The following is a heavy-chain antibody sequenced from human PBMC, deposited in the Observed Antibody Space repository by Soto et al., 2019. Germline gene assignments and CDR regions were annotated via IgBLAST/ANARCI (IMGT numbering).Heavy chain of an antibody. CDR3: AKDYSSWYVMQFDP. CDR2: ISYDGSNK. J-gene: IGHJ5*02. CDR1: GFTFSSYG. V-gene: IGHV3-30*18. D-gene: IGHD6-13*01. Sequence: GGSLRLSCAASGFTFSSYGMHWFRQAPGKGLEWVAVISYDGSNKYYADSVKGRFTISRDNSKNTLYLQMNSLRAEDTAVYYCAKDYSSWYVMQFDPWGQGTLVTVS.